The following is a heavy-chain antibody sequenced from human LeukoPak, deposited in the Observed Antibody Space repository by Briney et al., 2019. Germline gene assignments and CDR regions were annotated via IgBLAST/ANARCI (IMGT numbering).Heavy chain of an antibody. CDR1: GFSFSSYA. D-gene: IGHD5-12*01. CDR2: ISYDGSNK. Sequence: GGSLRLSCAGSGFSFSSYAMHWVRQAPGKGLEWVAVISYDGSNKYYADSVKGRFTISRDNSKNTLYLQMNSLRAEDTAVYYCAREMEATGYYFDYWGQGTLVTVSS. J-gene: IGHJ4*02. V-gene: IGHV3-30-3*01. CDR3: AREMEATGYYFDY.